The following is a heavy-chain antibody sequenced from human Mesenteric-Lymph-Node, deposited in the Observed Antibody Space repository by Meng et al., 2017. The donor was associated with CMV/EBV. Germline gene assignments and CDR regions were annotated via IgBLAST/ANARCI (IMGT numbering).Heavy chain of an antibody. V-gene: IGHV6-1*01. Sequence: AAWDWIRQAPTRGLEWLGRTYYKSKWYNDYAVSVKSRITINPGTSKNQFSLQLNSVTPEDTAVYYCARDPGRITIFGVALESSLDPWGQGTLVTVSS. CDR3: ARDPGRITIFGVALESSLDP. CDR1: AA. D-gene: IGHD3-3*01. CDR2: TYYKSKWYN. J-gene: IGHJ5*02.